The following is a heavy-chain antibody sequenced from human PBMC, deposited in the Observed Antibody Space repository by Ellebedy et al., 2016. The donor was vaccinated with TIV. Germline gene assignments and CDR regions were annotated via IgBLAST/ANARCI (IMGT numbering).Heavy chain of an antibody. CDR1: GFTFSSFG. D-gene: IGHD3-3*01. Sequence: GESLKISXAASGFTFSSFGMHWVRQAPGKGLEWVALVSHDGNKYYAESVKGRFTVSRDNSKNTLNLQMNSLRAEDPAVYYCAKVDPRYGVAPFDSWGQGTLVIVSS. CDR2: VSHDGNK. V-gene: IGHV3-30*18. J-gene: IGHJ4*02. CDR3: AKVDPRYGVAPFDS.